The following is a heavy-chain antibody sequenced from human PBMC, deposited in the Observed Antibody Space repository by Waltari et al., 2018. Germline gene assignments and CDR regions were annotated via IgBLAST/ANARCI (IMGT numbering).Heavy chain of an antibody. CDR3: ARSRRGTAEVNAFDV. CDR2: ISSDGINT. J-gene: IGHJ3*01. Sequence: EVQLVESGGGLVQPGGPLSLHCPASGFAYSSYALNWVRQAPGKGLEYVSAISSDGINTYYTNSVKGRFKISRDNSKNTLYLQMGSLRPEDMAVYYCARSRRGTAEVNAFDVWGQGTMVTVSS. D-gene: IGHD5-18*01. V-gene: IGHV3-64*01. CDR1: GFAYSSYA.